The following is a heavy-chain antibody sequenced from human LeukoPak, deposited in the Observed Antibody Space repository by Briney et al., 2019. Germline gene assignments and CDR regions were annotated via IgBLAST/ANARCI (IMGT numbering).Heavy chain of an antibody. CDR3: ARDAQGNYYGSGSYWAD. CDR1: GGSFSGYY. Sequence: SETLSLTCAVYGGSFSGYYWSWIRQPPGKGLEWIGEINHSGSTNYNPSLKSRVTISVDTSKNQFSLKLSSVTAADTAVYYCARDAQGNYYGSGSYWADWGQGTLVTVSS. J-gene: IGHJ4*02. V-gene: IGHV4-34*01. CDR2: INHSGST. D-gene: IGHD3-10*01.